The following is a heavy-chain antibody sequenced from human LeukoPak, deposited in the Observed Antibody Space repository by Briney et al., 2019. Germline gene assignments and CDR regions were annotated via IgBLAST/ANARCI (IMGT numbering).Heavy chain of an antibody. Sequence: PSEILSLTCTVSGGSISSSSYYWGWIRQPPGKGLEWIGNIYYSGSTYYNPSLMSRVTISVDTSKNHFSLKLSSVTAADTAVYYCARQAVVVAALLDCWGQGTLVTVSS. CDR2: IYYSGST. CDR3: ARQAVVVAALLDC. J-gene: IGHJ4*02. D-gene: IGHD2-15*01. V-gene: IGHV4-39*01. CDR1: GGSISSSSYY.